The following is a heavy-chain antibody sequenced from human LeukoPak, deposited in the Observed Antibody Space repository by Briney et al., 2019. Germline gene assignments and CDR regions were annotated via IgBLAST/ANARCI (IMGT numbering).Heavy chain of an antibody. CDR3: VKLRSTMVRGVIEY. CDR1: GFTFTTYA. V-gene: IGHV3-23*01. CDR2: ISGSGGST. D-gene: IGHD3-10*01. J-gene: IGHJ4*02. Sequence: GGSLRPSCTASGFTFTTYAMSWVRQAPGKGLEWVSGISGSGGSTYYADSVKGRFTISRDNSKNTLYLQMNSLRAEDTAVYYCVKLRSTMVRGVIEYWGQGTLVTVSS.